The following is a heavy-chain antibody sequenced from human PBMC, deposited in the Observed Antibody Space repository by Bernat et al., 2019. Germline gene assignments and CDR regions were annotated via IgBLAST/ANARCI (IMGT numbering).Heavy chain of an antibody. V-gene: IGHV3-11*01. D-gene: IGHD2-15*01. CDR1: GVTFSDYY. CDR3: ARTYCSGGRCYFGAFDI. CDR2: ISTSASTI. Sequence: QVQLVESGGGLVKPGGSLRLSCAASGVTFSDYYMSWIRQAPGKGLEWVSYISTSASTIYYAESVKGRFTISRDNAKNSLYLQMNSLRAEDTAVYYCARTYCSGGRCYFGAFDIWGRGTMVTVSS. J-gene: IGHJ3*02.